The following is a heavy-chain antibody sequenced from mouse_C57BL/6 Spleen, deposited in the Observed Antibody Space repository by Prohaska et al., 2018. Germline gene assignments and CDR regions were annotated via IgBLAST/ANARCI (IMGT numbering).Heavy chain of an antibody. D-gene: IGHD1-1*01. Sequence: HGKSLEWIGVINPYNGGTSYNQKFKGKATLTVDKSSSTAYMELNSLTSEDSAVYYCAREVDITTVAGDYFDYWGQGTTLTVSS. V-gene: IGHV1-19*01. J-gene: IGHJ2*01. CDR3: AREVDITTVAGDYFDY. CDR2: INPYNGGT.